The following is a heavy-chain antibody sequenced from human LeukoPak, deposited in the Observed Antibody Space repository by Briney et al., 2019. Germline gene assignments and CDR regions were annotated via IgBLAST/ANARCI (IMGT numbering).Heavy chain of an antibody. Sequence: PSETLSLTCTVSGVSITSYYWSWVRQPPGKGLEWIGYVHYSESTKYNPSLKNRVTISLDTSKNQFSLRLSSVTDADAALYYCTREGATVDHWGQGTLVSVSS. CDR1: GVSITSYY. CDR3: TREGATVDH. V-gene: IGHV4-59*01. D-gene: IGHD5-24*01. CDR2: VHYSEST. J-gene: IGHJ4*02.